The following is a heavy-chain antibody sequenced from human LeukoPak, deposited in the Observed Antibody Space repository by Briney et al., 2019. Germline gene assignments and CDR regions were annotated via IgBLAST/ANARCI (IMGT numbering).Heavy chain of an antibody. J-gene: IGHJ5*02. CDR3: AGGPYQLLYWFDP. CDR1: GGSISNYY. Sequence: PSETLSLTCTVSGGSISNYYWGWIRQPPGKGLEWIGYIYYSGSTNYNPSLKSRVTISVDTSKNQFSLKLSSVTAADTAVYYCAGGPYQLLYWFDPWGQGTLVTVSP. V-gene: IGHV4-59*01. CDR2: IYYSGST. D-gene: IGHD2-2*01.